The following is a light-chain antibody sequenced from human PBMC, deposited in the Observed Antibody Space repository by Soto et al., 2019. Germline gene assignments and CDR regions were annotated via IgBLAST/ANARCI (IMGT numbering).Light chain of an antibody. CDR2: GAS. CDR3: QQYNNCPPVT. J-gene: IGKJ4*01. V-gene: IGKV3-15*01. CDR1: QSVSSSY. Sequence: ELVLTQSPGTLSLSPGERATLSFMASQSVSSSYLAWYQQKPGQAPRLLIYGASTRATGIPARFSGSGSGTEFTLTISSLQSEDFAVYYCQQYNNCPPVTFGGGTKVDIK.